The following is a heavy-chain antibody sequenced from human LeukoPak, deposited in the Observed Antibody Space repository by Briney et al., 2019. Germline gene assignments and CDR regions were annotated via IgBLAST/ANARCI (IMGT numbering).Heavy chain of an antibody. D-gene: IGHD4-23*01. CDR2: ISYDGIKK. V-gene: IGHV3-30*18. Sequence: GGSLRLYCAASGLSFRSYGMHWVRQAPGKGLEWVAVISYDGIKKYYGDSVKGRFTISRDNSKNTLYLQMNSLRSEDTAVYYCAKESTVVTFDFWGQGTLVTVSS. J-gene: IGHJ4*02. CDR1: GLSFRSYG. CDR3: AKESTVVTFDF.